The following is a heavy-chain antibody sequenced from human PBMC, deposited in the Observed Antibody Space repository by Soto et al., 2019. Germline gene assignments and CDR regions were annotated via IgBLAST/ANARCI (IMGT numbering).Heavy chain of an antibody. V-gene: IGHV3-9*01. D-gene: IGHD6-19*01. CDR2: ISWNSGSI. Sequence: EVQLVESGGGLVQPGRSLRLSCAASGFTFDDYAMHWVRQAPGKGLEWVSGISWNSGSIGYADSVKGRFTISRDNAKNSLYLQMNSLRAEDTALYYCAKDPSSGPSYYWGQGTLVTVSS. CDR3: AKDPSSGPSYY. CDR1: GFTFDDYA. J-gene: IGHJ4*02.